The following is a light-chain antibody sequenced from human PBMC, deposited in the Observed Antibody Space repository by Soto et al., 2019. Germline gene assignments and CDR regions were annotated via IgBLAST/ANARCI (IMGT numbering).Light chain of an antibody. V-gene: IGKV1-27*01. CDR2: AAS. CDR3: QKYDSAPLT. CDR1: QGIRND. Sequence: IPMTQSPSSLSAAVGDIVTIPCRASQGIRNDLAWYQKKPGKGPKLLIYAASTLQSGVPSRFSGSRSGTDFTLTISSLQPEDVATYYCQKYDSAPLTFGPGTKVDI. J-gene: IGKJ3*01.